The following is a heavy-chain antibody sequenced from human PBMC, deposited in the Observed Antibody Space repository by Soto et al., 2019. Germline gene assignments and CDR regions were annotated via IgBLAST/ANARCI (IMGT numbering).Heavy chain of an antibody. CDR3: ARARPGYYFEY. J-gene: IGHJ4*02. CDR2: ISSGSGYI. D-gene: IGHD7-27*01. Sequence: GGSLRLSFAASGLTFNTEGMNWVRQAPGQGLEWVSYISSGSGYIYYADSVKGRFTISRDNAKNSLYLEMNSLRAEDTAVYYCARARPGYYFEYWGQATLVTVSS. CDR1: GLTFNTEG. V-gene: IGHV3-21*05.